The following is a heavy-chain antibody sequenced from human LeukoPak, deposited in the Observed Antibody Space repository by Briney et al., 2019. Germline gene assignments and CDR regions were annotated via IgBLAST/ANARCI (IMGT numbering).Heavy chain of an antibody. D-gene: IGHD3-3*01. CDR1: GFTFDDYT. V-gene: IGHV3-43*01. CDR3: ARYHRDYDFWSGKTSYFDY. J-gene: IGHJ4*02. Sequence: PGGSLRLSCATSGFTFDDYTMHWVRQAPGKGLEWVSLISWDGGSTYYADSVKGRFTISRDNAKNSLYLQMNSLRAEDTAVYYCARYHRDYDFWSGKTSYFDYWGQGTLVTVSS. CDR2: ISWDGGST.